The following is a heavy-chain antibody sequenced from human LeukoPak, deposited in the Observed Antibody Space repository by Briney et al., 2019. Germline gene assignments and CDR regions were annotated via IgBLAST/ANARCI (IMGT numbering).Heavy chain of an antibody. CDR1: GGTFSSYA. V-gene: IGHV1-69*13. CDR2: IIPIFGTA. J-gene: IGHJ5*02. D-gene: IGHD3-9*01. Sequence: GASVKVSCKASGGTFSSYAISWVRQAPGQGLEWMGGIIPIFGTANYAQKFQGRVTITADESTSTAYMELSSLRSEDTAVYYCARDVGYDILTGYYLLAPFDPWGQGTLVTVSS. CDR3: ARDVGYDILTGYYLLAPFDP.